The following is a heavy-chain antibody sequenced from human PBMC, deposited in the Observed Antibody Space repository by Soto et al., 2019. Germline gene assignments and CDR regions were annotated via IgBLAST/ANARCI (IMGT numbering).Heavy chain of an antibody. J-gene: IGHJ4*02. Sequence: GGSLRLSCAASGFTFSSYSMNWVRQAPGKGLEWVSSISSSSTYIYYADSVKGRFTISRDNAKNSLYLQMNSLRAEDTAVYYCARYYSGYDRIYFDYWGQGTLVTVSS. V-gene: IGHV3-21*01. CDR1: GFTFSSYS. CDR2: ISSSSTYI. D-gene: IGHD5-12*01. CDR3: ARYYSGYDRIYFDY.